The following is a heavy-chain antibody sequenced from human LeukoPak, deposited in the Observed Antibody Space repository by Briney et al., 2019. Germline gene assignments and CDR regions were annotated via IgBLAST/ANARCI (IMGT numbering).Heavy chain of an antibody. CDR3: ARPQAPNYYDSSGYYSAFDY. V-gene: IGHV1-2*02. Sequence: ASVKVSCKASGYTFTGYYMHWVRQAPGQGLEWMGWINPNSGGTNYAQKFQGRVTMTRDTSISTAYMELSRLRSDDTAVCYCARPQAPNYYDSSGYYSAFDYWGQGTLVTVSS. J-gene: IGHJ4*02. CDR1: GYTFTGYY. D-gene: IGHD3-22*01. CDR2: INPNSGGT.